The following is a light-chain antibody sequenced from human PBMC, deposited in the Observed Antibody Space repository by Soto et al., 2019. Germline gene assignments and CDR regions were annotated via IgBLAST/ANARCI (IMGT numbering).Light chain of an antibody. J-gene: IGKJ2*01. CDR2: GAS. Sequence: EIVLTQSPGSLSLSPGERATLSCRASQSVSSGYLAWYQQKPGQAPRLLIYGASTRATGIPDRFRGSGSGTDFPLTISRLEPEDFAVYFSPQYNTAPFTFGQGSKLEIK. V-gene: IGKV3-20*01. CDR1: QSVSSGY. CDR3: PQYNTAPFT.